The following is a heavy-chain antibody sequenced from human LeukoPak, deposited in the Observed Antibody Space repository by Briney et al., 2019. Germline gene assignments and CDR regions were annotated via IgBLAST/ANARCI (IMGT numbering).Heavy chain of an antibody. J-gene: IGHJ4*02. CDR1: GGSISSYY. CDR2: IYHSGST. CDR3: ATLQSSGYDYSDY. V-gene: IGHV4-59*08. Sequence: SETLSLTCTVSGGSISSYYWSWIRQPPGKGLEWIGYIYHSGSTDYNPSLKSRVTMSVDTSKKQFSLKLSSVTAADTAVYYCATLQSSGYDYSDYWGQGILVTVSS. D-gene: IGHD3-22*01.